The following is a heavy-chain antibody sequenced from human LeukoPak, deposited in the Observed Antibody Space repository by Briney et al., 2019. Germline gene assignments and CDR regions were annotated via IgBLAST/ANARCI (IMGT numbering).Heavy chain of an antibody. V-gene: IGHV3-74*01. Sequence: GGSLRLSCVASGFAVKEYYMYWIRQTPGRGPMWVSRISGDGGTKLYAGFAKGRFIMSRDTAKNTVYLQMNSLRVEDTAKYYCVRDIAPGGTVWFDIWGQGTLVTVSS. CDR2: ISGDGGTK. CDR3: VRDIAPGGTVWFDI. D-gene: IGHD6-13*01. J-gene: IGHJ5*02. CDR1: GFAVKEYY.